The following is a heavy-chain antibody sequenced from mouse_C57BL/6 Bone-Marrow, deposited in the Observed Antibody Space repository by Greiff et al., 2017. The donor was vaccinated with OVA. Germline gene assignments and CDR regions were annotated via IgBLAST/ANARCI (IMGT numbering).Heavy chain of an antibody. J-gene: IGHJ2*01. V-gene: IGHV1-19*01. CDR3: ARSSSYEN. Sequence: VQLKESGPVLVKPGASVKMSCKASGYTFTDYYMNWVKQSHGKSLEWIGVINPYNGGTSYNQKFKGKATLTVDKSSSTAYMELNSLTSEDSAVYYCARSSSYENWGQGTTLTVSS. CDR2: INPYNGGT. D-gene: IGHD1-1*01. CDR1: GYTFTDYY.